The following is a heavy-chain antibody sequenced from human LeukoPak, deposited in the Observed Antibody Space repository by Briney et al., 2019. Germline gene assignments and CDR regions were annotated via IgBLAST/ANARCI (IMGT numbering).Heavy chain of an antibody. J-gene: IGHJ3*02. CDR3: ASHDGTALDFFDAFDI. CDR1: GYTFTSYY. CDR2: INPSGGST. Sequence: EASVKVSCKASGYTFTSYYMHWVRQAPGQGLEWMGIINPSGGSTSYAQKFQGRVTMTRDMSTSTVYMELSSLRSEDTAVYYCASHDGTALDFFDAFDIWGQGTMVTVSS. D-gene: IGHD3-3*01. V-gene: IGHV1-46*01.